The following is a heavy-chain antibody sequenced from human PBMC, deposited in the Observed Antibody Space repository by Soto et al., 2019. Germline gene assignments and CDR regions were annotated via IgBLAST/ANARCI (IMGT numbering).Heavy chain of an antibody. CDR2: IWYDGSNK. CDR1: GFTFSSYG. Sequence: QVQLVESGGGVVQPGRSLRLSCAASGFTFSSYGMHWVRQAPGKGLEWVAVIWYDGSNKYYADSVKGRFTISRDNSKNTLYLQTNSLRAEDTAVYYCARDGIAAGGTGWFDSWGQGTLVTVSS. CDR3: ARDGIAAGGTGWFDS. D-gene: IGHD6-13*01. J-gene: IGHJ5*01. V-gene: IGHV3-33*01.